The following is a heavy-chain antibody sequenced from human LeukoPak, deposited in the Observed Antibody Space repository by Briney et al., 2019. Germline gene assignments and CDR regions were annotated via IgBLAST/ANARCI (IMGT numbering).Heavy chain of an antibody. CDR1: GFTFSSYA. V-gene: IGHV3-23*01. Sequence: GGSLRLSCAASGFTFSSYAMSWVRQAPGKGLKWVSAISGSGGSTYYADSGKGRFTISRDNSKNTLYLQMNSLRAEDTAVYYCAKAGNYVAYYFDYWGQGTLVTVSS. J-gene: IGHJ4*02. CDR2: ISGSGGST. CDR3: AKAGNYVAYYFDY. D-gene: IGHD4-11*01.